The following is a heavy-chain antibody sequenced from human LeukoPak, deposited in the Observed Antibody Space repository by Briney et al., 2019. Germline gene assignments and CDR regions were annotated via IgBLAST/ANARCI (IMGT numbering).Heavy chain of an antibody. CDR2: MNPNSGNT. V-gene: IGHV1-8*03. Sequence: GASVKVSCKASGYTFTSYDINWVRQATGQGLEWMGWMNPNSGNTGYAQKFQGRVTITRNTSISTAYMELSSLRSEDTAVYYCAIPHGVKGGWDNWFDPWGQGTLVTVFS. D-gene: IGHD3-3*01. CDR1: GYTFTSYD. CDR3: AIPHGVKGGWDNWFDP. J-gene: IGHJ5*02.